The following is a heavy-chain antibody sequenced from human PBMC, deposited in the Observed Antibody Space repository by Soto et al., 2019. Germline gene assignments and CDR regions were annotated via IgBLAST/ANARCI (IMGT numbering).Heavy chain of an antibody. J-gene: IGHJ3*02. Sequence: QVQLVESGGGVVQPGRSLRLSCAASGFTFSSYAMHWVRQAPGKGLEWVAVISYDGSNKYYADSVKGRFTISRDNSKNTLYLQMNSPRAEDTAVYYCARDRARYSSSMLDAFDIWGQGTMVTVSS. V-gene: IGHV3-30-3*01. CDR2: ISYDGSNK. CDR3: ARDRARYSSSMLDAFDI. D-gene: IGHD6-6*01. CDR1: GFTFSSYA.